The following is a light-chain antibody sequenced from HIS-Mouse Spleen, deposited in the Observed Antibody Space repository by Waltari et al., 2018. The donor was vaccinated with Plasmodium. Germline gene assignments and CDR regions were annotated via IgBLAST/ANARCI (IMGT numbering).Light chain of an antibody. CDR3: QQYYSYPLT. J-gene: IGKJ4*01. CDR2: AAS. V-gene: IGKV1-8*01. Sequence: AIRMTQSPSSCSASTGNRVTITCRPSQGISSYLAWYQQKPGKAPKLLIYAASTLQSGVPSRFSGSGSGTDFTLTISCLQSEDFATYYCQQYYSYPLTFGGGTKVEIK. CDR1: QGISSY.